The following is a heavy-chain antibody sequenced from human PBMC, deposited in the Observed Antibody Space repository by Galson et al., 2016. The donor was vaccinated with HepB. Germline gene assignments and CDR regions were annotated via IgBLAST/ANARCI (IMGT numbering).Heavy chain of an antibody. D-gene: IGHD2-21*02. CDR2: ISGTSTYI. CDR1: GFTFSSYW. J-gene: IGHJ4*02. V-gene: IGHV3-21*01. Sequence: SLRLSCAASGFTFSSYWMSWVRQAPGKGLEWVSSISGTSTYIYYSDSVRGRFTISRDNAKSSLYLHMSSLRAEDTAVYYCATSGGGYHFYYDYWGQGTLVTVSS. CDR3: ATSGGGYHFYYDY.